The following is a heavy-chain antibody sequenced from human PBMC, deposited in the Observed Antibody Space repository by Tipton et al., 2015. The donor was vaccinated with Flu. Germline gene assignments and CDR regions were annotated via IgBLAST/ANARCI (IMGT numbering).Heavy chain of an antibody. CDR3: ARRLWSGYSFDY. V-gene: IGHV4-39*01. Sequence: LRLSCTVSGGSISSSSYYWGWIRQPPGKGLEWIGSIYYSGSTYYNPSLKSRVTISVDTSKNQFSLKLSSVTAADTAVYYCARRLWSGYSFDYWGQGTLVTVSS. CDR1: GGSISSSSYY. CDR2: IYYSGST. D-gene: IGHD3-3*01. J-gene: IGHJ4*02.